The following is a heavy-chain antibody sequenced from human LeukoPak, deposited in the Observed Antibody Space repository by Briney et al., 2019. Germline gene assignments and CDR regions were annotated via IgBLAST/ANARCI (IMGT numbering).Heavy chain of an antibody. CDR3: ARDRVWRDCSSTSCHYYYGMDV. CDR2: ISAYNGNT. D-gene: IGHD2-2*01. CDR1: GYTFTSYG. Sequence: GASVKVSCTASGYTFTSYGISWVRQAPGQGLEWMGWISAYNGNTNYAQKLQGRVTMTTDTSTSTAYMELRSLRSDDTAVYYCARDRVWRDCSSTSCHYYYGMDVWGQGTTVTVSS. V-gene: IGHV1-18*01. J-gene: IGHJ6*02.